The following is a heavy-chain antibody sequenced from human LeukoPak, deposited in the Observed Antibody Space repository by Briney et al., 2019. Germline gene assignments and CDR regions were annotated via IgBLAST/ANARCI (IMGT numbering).Heavy chain of an antibody. D-gene: IGHD3-10*01. CDR2: INTNTGNP. Sequence: ASVKVSCKASGYTFTSYYMHWVRQAPGQGLEWMGWINTNTGNPTYAQGFTGRFVFSLDTSVSTAYLQISSPKAEDTAVYYCARDNNYGSGKPFDYWGQGTLVTVSS. V-gene: IGHV7-4-1*02. J-gene: IGHJ4*02. CDR3: ARDNNYGSGKPFDY. CDR1: GYTFTSYY.